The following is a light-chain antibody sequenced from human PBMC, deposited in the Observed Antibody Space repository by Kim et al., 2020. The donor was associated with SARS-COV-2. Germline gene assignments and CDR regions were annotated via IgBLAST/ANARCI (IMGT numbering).Light chain of an antibody. J-gene: IGLJ3*02. V-gene: IGLV3-19*01. CDR3: NSRDSSGDRWL. CDR1: SLRKYY. CDR2: GNS. Sequence: ALGQTVRITCQGDSLRKYYATRYQQKPGQAPVLVIYGNSNRPSGIPDRFSGSSSGNTGSLTITGAQAEDEADYYCNSRDSSGDRWLFGGGTQLTVL.